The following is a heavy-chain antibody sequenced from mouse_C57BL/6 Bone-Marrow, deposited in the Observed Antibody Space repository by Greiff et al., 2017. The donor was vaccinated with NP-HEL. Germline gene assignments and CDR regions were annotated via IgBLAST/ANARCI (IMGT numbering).Heavy chain of an antibody. D-gene: IGHD4-1*01. J-gene: IGHJ2*01. Sequence: QVQLQQPGAELVKPGASVKLSCKASGYTFTSYWMHWVKQRPGQGLEWIGMIHPNSGSTNYNEKFKSKATLTVDKSSSTAYMQLSSLTSEDSAVYYCARPLNWDGAYFDYWGQGTTLTVSS. CDR3: ARPLNWDGAYFDY. CDR2: IHPNSGST. CDR1: GYTFTSYW. V-gene: IGHV1-64*01.